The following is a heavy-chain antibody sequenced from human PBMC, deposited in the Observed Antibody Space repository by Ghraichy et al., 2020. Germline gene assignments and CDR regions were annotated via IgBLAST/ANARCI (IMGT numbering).Heavy chain of an antibody. D-gene: IGHD5-24*01. Sequence: SQTLSLTCAVYGGSFSGYYWSWIRQPPGKGLEWIGEINHSGSTNYNPSLKSRVTISVDTSKNQFSLKLSSVTAADTAVYYCARGLTGWLQLLAGLDRYFDLWGRGTLVTVSS. J-gene: IGHJ2*01. CDR1: GGSFSGYY. CDR3: ARGLTGWLQLLAGLDRYFDL. V-gene: IGHV4-34*01. CDR2: INHSGST.